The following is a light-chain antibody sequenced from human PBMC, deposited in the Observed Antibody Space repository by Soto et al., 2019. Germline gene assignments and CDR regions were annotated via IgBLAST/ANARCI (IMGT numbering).Light chain of an antibody. J-gene: IGKJ1*01. CDR2: GAS. CDR1: QSVNAN. CDR3: QQYNTWLWT. V-gene: IGKV3-15*01. Sequence: VTTQSPATLSVSPGERATLSCRASQSVNANLAWYQQKPGQAPRLLIHGASNRATGIPARFSGSGFGTEFLLTISSLQSEDFAVYYCQQYNTWLWTFGQGTKVEI.